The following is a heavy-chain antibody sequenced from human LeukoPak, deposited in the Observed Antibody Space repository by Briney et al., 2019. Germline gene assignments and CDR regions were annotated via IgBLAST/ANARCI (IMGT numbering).Heavy chain of an antibody. Sequence: GGSLRLSCAASGFTFSTYWMSWVRQAPGKGLELVANIKQDGSEKYYVDSVKGRFTISRDNAKNSLYLQMNSLRAEDTALYYCAREISISIAARGGFDYWGQGTLVTVSS. CDR1: GFTFSTYW. D-gene: IGHD6-6*01. J-gene: IGHJ4*02. CDR3: AREISISIAARGGFDY. CDR2: IKQDGSEK. V-gene: IGHV3-7*03.